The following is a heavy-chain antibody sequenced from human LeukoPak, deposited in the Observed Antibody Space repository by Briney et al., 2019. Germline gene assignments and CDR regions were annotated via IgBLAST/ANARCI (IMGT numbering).Heavy chain of an antibody. V-gene: IGHV3-13*01. CDR3: ARDLGGKYYDILTGYYSPGYYYYYYGMDV. D-gene: IGHD3-9*01. Sequence: GGSLRLSCAASGFTFSSYDMHWVRQATGKGLEWVSAIGTAGDTYYPGSVKGRFTISRENAKNSLYLQMNSLRSEDTAVYYCARDLGGKYYDILTGYYSPGYYYYYYGMDVWGQGTTVTVSS. CDR2: IGTAGDT. J-gene: IGHJ6*02. CDR1: GFTFSSYD.